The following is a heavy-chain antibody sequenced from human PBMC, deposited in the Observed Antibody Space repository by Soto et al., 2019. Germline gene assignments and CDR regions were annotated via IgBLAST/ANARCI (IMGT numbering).Heavy chain of an antibody. CDR1: GFTFSSYE. Sequence: EVQLVESGGGLVQPGGSLRLSCAASGFTFSSYEMNWVRQAPGKGLEWVSYISSSGSTIYYADSVKGRFTISRDNAKNSLYLQMNSLRAEDTAVYYCARDQKAGRYSGYDGRSDYGMDVWGQGTTVTVSS. J-gene: IGHJ6*02. D-gene: IGHD5-12*01. CDR2: ISSSGSTI. CDR3: ARDQKAGRYSGYDGRSDYGMDV. V-gene: IGHV3-48*03.